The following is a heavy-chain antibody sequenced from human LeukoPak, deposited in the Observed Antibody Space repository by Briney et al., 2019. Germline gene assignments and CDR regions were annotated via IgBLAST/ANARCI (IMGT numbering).Heavy chain of an antibody. CDR3: ARDSD. CDR1: GFTFSSYE. J-gene: IGHJ3*01. D-gene: IGHD3-10*01. V-gene: IGHV3-7*01. CDR2: IKPDGSEK. Sequence: PGGSLRLSCAASGFTFSSYEMSWVRQAPGKGLEWVANIKPDGSEKYYVDSVKGRFTISRDSAENSLFLQMNSLRAEDTAVYYCARDSDWGQGTMVTVSS.